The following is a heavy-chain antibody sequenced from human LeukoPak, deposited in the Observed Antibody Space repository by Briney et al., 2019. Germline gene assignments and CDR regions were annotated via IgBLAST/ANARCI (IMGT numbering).Heavy chain of an antibody. CDR1: GGSISSGSYY. CDR3: ARNPRYGDRTFDY. D-gene: IGHD4-17*01. CDR2: MYTSGST. J-gene: IGHJ4*02. V-gene: IGHV4-61*02. Sequence: SQTLSLTCIVSGGSISSGSYYWNWTRQPAGKGLECIGRMYTSGSTNYNPSLKSRVTISLDTSKNHFSLELSSVSAADTAVYYCARNPRYGDRTFDYWGQGTLVTVSS.